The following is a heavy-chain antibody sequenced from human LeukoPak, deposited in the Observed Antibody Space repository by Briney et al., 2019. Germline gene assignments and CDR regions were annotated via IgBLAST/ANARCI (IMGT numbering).Heavy chain of an antibody. CDR1: GFTFSSYG. CDR2: IWYDGSNK. V-gene: IGHV3-33*01. CDR3: ARDFLDMDV. Sequence: PGGSLSLSCAASGFTFSSYGMHWVRQAPGHGLEWVAVIWYDGSNKYYADSVKGRVTISRDNDKNTLYLQMNSLRVEDTAVYYCARDFLDMDVWGQGTTVTVSS. J-gene: IGHJ6*02.